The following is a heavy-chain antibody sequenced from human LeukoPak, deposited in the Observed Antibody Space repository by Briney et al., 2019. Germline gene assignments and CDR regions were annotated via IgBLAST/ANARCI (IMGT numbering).Heavy chain of an antibody. V-gene: IGHV4-39*03. Sequence: PSETLSLTCTVSGGSNSNSRDYWAWTPRPTGTGVEWIANNYCSGSTYYSPSLKSRVTISVNTSNNQFFLTLNSLTAADTAFYYRSNLITPGWFDRWGQGIQVTVS. D-gene: IGHD1-14*01. CDR2: NYCSGST. CDR1: GGSNSNSRDY. CDR3: SNLITPGWFDR. J-gene: IGHJ5*02.